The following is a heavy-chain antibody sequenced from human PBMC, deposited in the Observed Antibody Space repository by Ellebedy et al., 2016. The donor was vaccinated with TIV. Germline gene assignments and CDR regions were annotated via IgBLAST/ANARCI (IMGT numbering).Heavy chain of an antibody. V-gene: IGHV1-69*04. J-gene: IGHJ6*02. CDR2: IIPILGIA. D-gene: IGHD2-15*01. CDR1: GGTFSSYA. Sequence: SVKVSCXASGGTFSSYAISWVRQAPGQGLEWMGRIIPILGIANYAQKFQGRVTITADKSTSTAYMELSSLRSEDTAVYYCARGSSILGYCSGGSCYYYYGMDVWGQGTTVTVSS. CDR3: ARGSSILGYCSGGSCYYYYGMDV.